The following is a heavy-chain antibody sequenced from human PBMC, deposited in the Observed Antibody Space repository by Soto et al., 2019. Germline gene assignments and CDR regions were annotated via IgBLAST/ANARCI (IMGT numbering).Heavy chain of an antibody. CDR2: ISGSADST. CDR3: AKTRGAMIYAISVYGMDV. V-gene: IGHV3-23*01. Sequence: EVQLLESGGGFIHPGGSLRLSCAASGFSFSSFAMNWVRQAPGKGLEWVSIISGSADSTFYADSVKGRVTISRDNSKSTLYLQINSLRAEDTAVYYCAKTRGAMIYAISVYGMDVWGQGTTVTVS. CDR1: GFSFSSFA. D-gene: IGHD2-8*01. J-gene: IGHJ6*02.